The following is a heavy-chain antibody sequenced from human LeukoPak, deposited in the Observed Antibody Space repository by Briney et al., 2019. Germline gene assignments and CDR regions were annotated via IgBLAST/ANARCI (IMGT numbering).Heavy chain of an antibody. V-gene: IGHV4-39*01. CDR3: ARQGDGGYSYGNFDS. D-gene: IGHD5-18*01. Sequence: PSETLSLTCTISGGSISSGDYYWSWIRQPPGKGLEWIGSIYYTGATYSSPSLKSRLTISLDTSENHFSLKLSSVTAADTAVYYCARQGDGGYSYGNFDSWGQGTLVAVSS. CDR1: GGSISSGDYY. CDR2: IYYTGAT. J-gene: IGHJ4*02.